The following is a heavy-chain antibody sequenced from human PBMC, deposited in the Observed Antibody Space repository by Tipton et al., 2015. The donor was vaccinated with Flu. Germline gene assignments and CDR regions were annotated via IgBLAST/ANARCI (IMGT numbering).Heavy chain of an antibody. V-gene: IGHV3-23*01. CDR1: GFTFRNFA. CDR2: ISGSGGST. J-gene: IGHJ5*02. Sequence: FLRLSCAASGFTFRNFAMTWVRQAPGKGLEWVSAISGSGGSTSYADSVRGRFTISRDKSKNMLYLQMNSLRAEDTAVYYCARRDYSNYVSEPKNWFDPWGQGTLVTVSS. CDR3: ARRDYSNYVSEPKNWFDP. D-gene: IGHD4-11*01.